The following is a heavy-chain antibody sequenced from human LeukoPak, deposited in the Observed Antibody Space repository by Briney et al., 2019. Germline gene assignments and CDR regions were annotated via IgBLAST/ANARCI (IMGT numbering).Heavy chain of an antibody. V-gene: IGHV4-34*01. CDR2: INHSGST. J-gene: IGHJ3*02. D-gene: IGHD3-22*01. CDR3: ARGDLVDYYDSSGPGAFDI. CDR1: GGSFSGYY. Sequence: SETLSLTCAVYGGSFSGYYWSWIRQPPGKGLEWIGEINHSGSTNYNPSLKSRVTIPVDTSKNQFSLRLSSVTAADTAVYYCARGDLVDYYDSSGPGAFDIWGQGTMVTVSS.